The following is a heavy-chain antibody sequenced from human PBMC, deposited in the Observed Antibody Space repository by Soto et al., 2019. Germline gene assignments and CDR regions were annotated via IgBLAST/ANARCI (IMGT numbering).Heavy chain of an antibody. Sequence: ASVKVSCKASGYTFTNYEINWVRQATGQGLEWMGWMKPNIGHTGYAQKLQGRVTMTRNTSISTAYMELSSLRSEETAMYYCARVTIFGVVIIEAWGQGTLVTVSS. J-gene: IGHJ5*02. CDR1: GYTFTNYE. CDR2: MKPNIGHT. V-gene: IGHV1-8*01. CDR3: ARVTIFGVVIIEA. D-gene: IGHD3-3*01.